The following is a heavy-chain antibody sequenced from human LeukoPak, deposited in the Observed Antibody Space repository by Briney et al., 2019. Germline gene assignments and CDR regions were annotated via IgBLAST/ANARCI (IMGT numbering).Heavy chain of an antibody. V-gene: IGHV3-23*01. D-gene: IGHD3-22*01. Sequence: GGSLRLSCAASGFTFSSYAMSWVRQAPGKGLEWVSSITTSGDNTYYADSVKGRFTISRDNSKNALCLQMNSLRAEDTAVYYCAKRGAYDNRYFDYWGQGTLVTVSS. CDR2: ITTSGDNT. CDR1: GFTFSSYA. J-gene: IGHJ4*02. CDR3: AKRGAYDNRYFDY.